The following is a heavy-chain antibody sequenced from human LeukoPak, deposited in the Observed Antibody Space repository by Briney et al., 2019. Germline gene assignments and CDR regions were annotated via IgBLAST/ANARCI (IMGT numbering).Heavy chain of an antibody. D-gene: IGHD5-18*01. CDR1: GGSISSGSYY. Sequence: SETLSLTCTVSGGSISSGSYYWSWIRQPAGKGLEWIGRIDTSGSTNYNPSLKSRVTISVDTSKNQFSLKLSSVTAADTAVYYCARKIQLWSHIDYWGQGTLVTVSS. J-gene: IGHJ4*02. CDR3: ARKIQLWSHIDY. V-gene: IGHV4-61*02. CDR2: IDTSGST.